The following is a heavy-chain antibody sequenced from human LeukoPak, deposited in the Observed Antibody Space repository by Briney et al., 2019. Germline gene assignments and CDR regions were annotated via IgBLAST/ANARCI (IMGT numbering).Heavy chain of an antibody. Sequence: PSETLSLTCTVSGGSISSYYWSWIRQPPGKGLEWIGYIYYSGSTNYNPSLKSRVTISVDTSKNQFSLKLSSVTAADTAVYYCARDVRGVTYYYYGMDVWGQGTTVTVSS. J-gene: IGHJ6*02. CDR3: ARDVRGVTYYYYGMDV. V-gene: IGHV4-59*01. D-gene: IGHD3-10*02. CDR1: GGSISSYY. CDR2: IYYSGST.